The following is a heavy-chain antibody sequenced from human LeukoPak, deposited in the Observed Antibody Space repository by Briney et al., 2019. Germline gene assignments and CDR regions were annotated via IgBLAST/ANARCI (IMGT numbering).Heavy chain of an antibody. D-gene: IGHD6-6*01. Sequence: GGSLRLSCAASGFTVSTNYMSWVRQAPGKGLEWVSIIYSGGNTYYADSVKGRFTISRDNSKNTLYLQMSSLRVEDTAVYYCARLVSPRYFDYWGQGTLVTVSS. V-gene: IGHV3-53*01. CDR1: GFTVSTNY. J-gene: IGHJ4*02. CDR3: ARLVSPRYFDY. CDR2: IYSGGNT.